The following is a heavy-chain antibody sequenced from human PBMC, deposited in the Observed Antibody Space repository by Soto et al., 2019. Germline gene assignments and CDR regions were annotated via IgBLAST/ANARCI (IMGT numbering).Heavy chain of an antibody. CDR2: MNPNSGNT. Sequence: ASVKVSCKASGYIFTSYDVNWVRQAPGQGLEWMGWMNPNSGNTGYVQKFQGRVTMTRDTSISTAYMELSSLRSEDTAVYYCAKDGGSSSRVYYYGMDVWGQGTTVTVSS. J-gene: IGHJ6*02. CDR3: AKDGGSSSRVYYYGMDV. CDR1: GYIFTSYD. D-gene: IGHD6-6*01. V-gene: IGHV1-8*01.